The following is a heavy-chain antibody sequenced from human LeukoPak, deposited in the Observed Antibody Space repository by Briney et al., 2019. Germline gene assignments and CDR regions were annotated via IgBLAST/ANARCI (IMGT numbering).Heavy chain of an antibody. CDR3: ASRPDQHLLYYFDY. CDR2: INPNSGGT. Sequence: EASVKVSCKASGYTFTNYGISWVRQAPGQGLEWMGWINPNSGGTKYAQKFQGRVTMTSDASISTAYMELSSLRSDDTAVYYCASRPDQHLLYYFDYWGQGALVTVSS. V-gene: IGHV1-2*02. D-gene: IGHD2-15*01. J-gene: IGHJ4*02. CDR1: GYTFTNYG.